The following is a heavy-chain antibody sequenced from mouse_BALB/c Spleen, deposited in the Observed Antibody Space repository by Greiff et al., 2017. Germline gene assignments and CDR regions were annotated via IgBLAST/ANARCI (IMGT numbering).Heavy chain of an antibody. CDR2: IWSGGST. J-gene: IGHJ2*01. V-gene: IGHV2-2*02. CDR1: GFSLTSYG. CDR3: ARNWKITGFFFDY. Sequence: VKLEESGPGLVQPSQSLSITCTVSGFSLTSYGVHWVRQSPGKGLEWLGVIWSGGSTDYNAAFISRLSISKDNSKSQVFFKMNSLQANDTAIYYCARNWKITGFFFDYWGQGTTLTVSA. D-gene: IGHD2-4*01.